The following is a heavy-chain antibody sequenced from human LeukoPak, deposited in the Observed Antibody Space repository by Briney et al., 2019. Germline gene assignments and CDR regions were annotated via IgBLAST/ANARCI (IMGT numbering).Heavy chain of an antibody. CDR2: IWYDGSNK. CDR3: ARDFSVGATLFQH. D-gene: IGHD1-26*01. CDR1: GFTFSSYS. V-gene: IGHV3-33*08. Sequence: GGSLRLSCAASGFTFSSYSMNWVRQAPGKGLEWVAVIWYDGSNKYYADSVKGRFTISRDNSKNTLYLQMNSLRAEDTAVYYCARDFSVGATLFQHWGQGTLVTVSS. J-gene: IGHJ1*01.